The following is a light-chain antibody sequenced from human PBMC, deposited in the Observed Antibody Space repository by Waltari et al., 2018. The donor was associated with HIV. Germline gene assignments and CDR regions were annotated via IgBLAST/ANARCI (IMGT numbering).Light chain of an antibody. J-gene: IGLJ3*02. CDR3: SSYGDSLRVL. CDR2: EVT. V-gene: IGLV2-8*01. Sequence: VTISCTGSSRDIGAYDSVSWFHQHPRSAPKLLLYEVTRRPSTVSDRFSGSRSGSTAFLTVAGLQPDDEATYFCSSYGDSLRVLFGGGTNVTVL. CDR1: SRDIGAYDS.